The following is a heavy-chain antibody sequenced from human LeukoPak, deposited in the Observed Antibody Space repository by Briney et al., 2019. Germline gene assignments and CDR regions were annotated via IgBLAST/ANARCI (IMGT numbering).Heavy chain of an antibody. CDR3: ARDKLAAAGYYFDY. CDR1: GFTVSSNY. J-gene: IGHJ4*02. CDR2: IYSGGST. D-gene: IGHD6-13*01. Sequence: GGSLRLSCAASGFTVSSNYMSWVRQAPGKGLEWVSIIYSGGSTYYADSVKGRFTISRDNAKNSLYLQMNSLRAEDTAVYYGARDKLAAAGYYFDYWGQGTLVTVSS. V-gene: IGHV3-53*01.